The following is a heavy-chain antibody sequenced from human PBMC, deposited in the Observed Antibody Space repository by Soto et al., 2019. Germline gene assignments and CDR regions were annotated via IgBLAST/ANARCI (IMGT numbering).Heavy chain of an antibody. J-gene: IGHJ4*02. Sequence: QLQLQESGPGLVKPSETLSLTCTVSGGSISSSSYYWGWIRQPPGKGLVWIGSIYYSGSTYYNPSLKSRVTISVDTSKNQFSLKLSSVTAADTAVDYCARHAGTYYYDSSGYPELDYWGQGTLVTVSS. D-gene: IGHD3-22*01. V-gene: IGHV4-39*01. CDR1: GGSISSSSYY. CDR3: ARHAGTYYYDSSGYPELDY. CDR2: IYYSGST.